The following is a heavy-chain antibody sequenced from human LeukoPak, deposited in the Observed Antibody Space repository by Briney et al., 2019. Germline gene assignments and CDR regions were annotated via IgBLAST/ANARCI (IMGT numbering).Heavy chain of an antibody. CDR1: GFTFGDYA. J-gene: IGHJ4*02. CDR2: VKSKSDGGTI. V-gene: IGHV3-15*01. Sequence: GGSLRHSCTASGFTFGDYAMSWVRQAPGKGLEWVGRVKSKSDGGTIDYGAPVKGRFTISRDDSKNMLYLQMNSLQTEDTAVYYCTTDRGIAVRPLFDYWGQGTLVTVSS. CDR3: TTDRGIAVRPLFDY. D-gene: IGHD6-19*01.